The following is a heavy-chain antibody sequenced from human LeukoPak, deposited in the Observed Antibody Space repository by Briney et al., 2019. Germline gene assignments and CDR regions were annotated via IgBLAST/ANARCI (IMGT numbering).Heavy chain of an antibody. V-gene: IGHV3-7*01. CDR1: GFTFSSYW. CDR2: IKQDGSEK. D-gene: IGHD6-19*01. CDR3: ARRAVAGTVVFYFDY. J-gene: IGHJ4*02. Sequence: PGGSLRLSCAASGFTFSSYWKSWVRQAPGKGLEWVANIKQDGSEKYYVDSVKGRFTISRDNAKNSLYLQMNSLRAEDTAVYYCARRAVAGTVVFYFDYWGQGTLVTVSS.